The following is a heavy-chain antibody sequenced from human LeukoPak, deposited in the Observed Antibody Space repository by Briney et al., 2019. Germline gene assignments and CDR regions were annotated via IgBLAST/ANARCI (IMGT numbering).Heavy chain of an antibody. CDR2: SNQRGSS. D-gene: IGHD1-26*01. CDR3: ASSGSSPLDY. Sequence: PSETLSLTCAVYGGPFSSYYWSWIRQPPGKGLEWIGESNQRGSSNYNPSLKSRVTISVDSSKKQISLKLRSVTAADTAVYYCASSGSSPLDYWGQGTLVTVSS. V-gene: IGHV4-34*01. CDR1: GGPFSSYY. J-gene: IGHJ4*02.